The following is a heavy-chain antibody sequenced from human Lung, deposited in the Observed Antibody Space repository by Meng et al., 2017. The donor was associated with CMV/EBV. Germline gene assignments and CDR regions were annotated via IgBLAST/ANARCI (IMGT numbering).Heavy chain of an antibody. J-gene: IGHJ6*02. CDR3: ARAPTYDFWSGYSFSDFYGMDV. CDR2: INSDGTNT. V-gene: IGHV3-74*01. CDR1: GITVSGYW. Sequence: GGSLRLSCAASGITVSGYWMHWVRQVPGKGLVWVSRINSDGTNTNYAESVKGRFTISRDNAKNTLYLQMNSLRADDSALYCCARAPTYDFWSGYSFSDFYGMDVWXQGTTVXVSS. D-gene: IGHD3-3*01.